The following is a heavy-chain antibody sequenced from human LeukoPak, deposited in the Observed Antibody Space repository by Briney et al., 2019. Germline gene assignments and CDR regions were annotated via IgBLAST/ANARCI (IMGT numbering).Heavy chain of an antibody. CDR2: ISWNSGSI. D-gene: IGHD2-15*01. CDR1: GFTFDDYA. Sequence: GGSLRLSCAASGFTFDDYAMHWVRQAPGKGLEWVSGISWNSGSIGYADSVKGRFTISRDNAKNSLYLQMNSVRAEDTALYYCAKDSCSGGSCFTDYWGQGTLVTVSS. V-gene: IGHV3-9*01. J-gene: IGHJ4*02. CDR3: AKDSCSGGSCFTDY.